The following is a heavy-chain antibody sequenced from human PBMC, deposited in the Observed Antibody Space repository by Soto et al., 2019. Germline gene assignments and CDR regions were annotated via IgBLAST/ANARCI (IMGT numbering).Heavy chain of an antibody. D-gene: IGHD7-27*01. CDR1: GGSISSYY. CDR2: IYYSGST. V-gene: IGHV4-59*01. J-gene: IGHJ4*02. CDR3: ASLTGGSYYFDY. Sequence: SETLSLTCTVSGGSISSYYWSWIRQPPGKGLEWIGYIYYSGSTNYNPSLTSRVTISVDTYKNQFYLKLSSVTAADTDVYYCASLTGGSYYFDYWGQGTLVTVSS.